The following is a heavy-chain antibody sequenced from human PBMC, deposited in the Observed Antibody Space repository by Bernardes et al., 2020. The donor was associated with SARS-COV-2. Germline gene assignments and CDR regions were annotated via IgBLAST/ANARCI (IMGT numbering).Heavy chain of an antibody. CDR2: IIPILGIA. V-gene: IGHV1-69*04. J-gene: IGHJ6*02. Sequence: SVKVSCKASGGTFSSYAISWVRQAPGQGLEWMGRIIPILGIANYAQKFQGRVTITADKSTSTAYMELSSLRSEDTAVYYCARGEGNCSSTSCYRGYYYYGMDVWGQGTTVTVSS. D-gene: IGHD2-2*01. CDR1: GGTFSSYA. CDR3: ARGEGNCSSTSCYRGYYYYGMDV.